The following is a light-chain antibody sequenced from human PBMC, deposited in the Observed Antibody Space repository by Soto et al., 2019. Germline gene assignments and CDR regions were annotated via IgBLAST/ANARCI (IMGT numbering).Light chain of an antibody. CDR1: QTISSY. CDR3: YQTYSNWWK. CDR2: ASS. J-gene: IGKJ1*01. V-gene: IGKV1-39*01. Sequence: TQNPPPRTTSIRVDITITCRASQTISSYLNWYQQKQGTAPKLLIYASSTLQSGVPARFSGRVSGRDDTVTIISRKTEDYSQDYCYQTYSNWWKFGQGTKVDIK.